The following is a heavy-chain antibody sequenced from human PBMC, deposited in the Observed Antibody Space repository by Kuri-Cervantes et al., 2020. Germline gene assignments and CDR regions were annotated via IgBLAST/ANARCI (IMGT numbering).Heavy chain of an antibody. CDR2: ISYDGSNK. CDR1: GFTFSSYA. J-gene: IGHJ3*02. V-gene: IGHV3-30-3*01. CDR3: ARDGAFTIFGVVIIGAFDI. D-gene: IGHD3-3*01. Sequence: GGSLRLSCAASGFTFSSYAMHWVRQAPGKGLEWVAVISYDGSNKHCADSVKGRFTISRDNSKNTLYLQMNSLRAEDTAVYYCARDGAFTIFGVVIIGAFDIWGQGTMVTVSS.